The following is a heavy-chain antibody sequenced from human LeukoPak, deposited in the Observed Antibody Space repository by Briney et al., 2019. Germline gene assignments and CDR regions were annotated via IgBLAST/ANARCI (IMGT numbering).Heavy chain of an antibody. D-gene: IGHD1-26*01. Sequence: SETLSLTCTVSGGSISSSNYYCGWFRQPPGKGLEWIGSIYYSGSTYYNPSLKSRVTISVDTSKNQFSLKLSSVTAADTAVYYCARPESGTYVARAFDIWGQGTMVNVSS. CDR3: ARPESGTYVARAFDI. V-gene: IGHV4-39*01. J-gene: IGHJ3*02. CDR1: GGSISSSNYY. CDR2: IYYSGST.